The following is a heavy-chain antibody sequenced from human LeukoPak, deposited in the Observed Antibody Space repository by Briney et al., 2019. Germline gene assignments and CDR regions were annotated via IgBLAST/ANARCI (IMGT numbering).Heavy chain of an antibody. Sequence: ASVKVSCNASGYTFTRYYIQWARQAPGQGLEWMGWINPNSGGTNYAQKFQGRVTMTRDTSISTAYMELSRLRSDDTAVYYCARGGGTYYFDYWGQGTLVTVSS. CDR2: INPNSGGT. J-gene: IGHJ4*02. D-gene: IGHD1-1*01. CDR1: GYTFTRYY. V-gene: IGHV1-2*02. CDR3: ARGGGTYYFDY.